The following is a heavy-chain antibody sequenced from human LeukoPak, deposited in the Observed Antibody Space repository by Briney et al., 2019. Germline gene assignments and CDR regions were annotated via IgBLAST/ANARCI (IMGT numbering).Heavy chain of an antibody. CDR1: GFTFSSYS. CDR2: ISSSGSTI. J-gene: IGHJ4*02. V-gene: IGHV3-48*02. CDR3: AREGPGDWTYGYD. D-gene: IGHD5-18*01. Sequence: GGSLRLSCAASGFTFSSYSMNWVRQAPGRGLEWVSYISSSGSTIYYADSVKGRFTIPRDNAKNSLYLQMNSLRDEDTALYYCAREGPGDWTYGYDWGQGTLVTVSS.